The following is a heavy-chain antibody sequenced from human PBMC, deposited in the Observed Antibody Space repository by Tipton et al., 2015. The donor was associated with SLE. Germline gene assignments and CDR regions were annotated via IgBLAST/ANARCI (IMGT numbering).Heavy chain of an antibody. CDR2: IYYSGST. Sequence: TLSLTCTVSGGSISSSSYYWGWIRQPPGKGLEWIGSIYYSGSTYYTPSLKSRVTISVDTSKNQFSLKLSSVTAADTAVYYCASLHNYYYGMDVWGQGTTVTVSS. V-gene: IGHV4-39*07. J-gene: IGHJ6*02. CDR3: ASLHNYYYGMDV. CDR1: GGSISSSSYY.